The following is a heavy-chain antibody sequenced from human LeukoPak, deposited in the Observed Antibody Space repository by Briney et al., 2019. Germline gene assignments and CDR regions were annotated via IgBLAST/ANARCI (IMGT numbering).Heavy chain of an antibody. V-gene: IGHV1-18*01. CDR2: ISAYNGNT. CDR1: GYTFTSYG. Sequence: ASVKVSCKASGYTFTSYGISWVRQAPGQGLEWMGWISAYNGNTNYAQKLQGRVTMTTDKSKSSAYMALRSLRSDDTTVYYCARDGLLRYYYDSSGYYHFDYWGQGTLVTVSS. CDR3: ARDGLLRYYYDSSGYYHFDY. J-gene: IGHJ4*02. D-gene: IGHD3-22*01.